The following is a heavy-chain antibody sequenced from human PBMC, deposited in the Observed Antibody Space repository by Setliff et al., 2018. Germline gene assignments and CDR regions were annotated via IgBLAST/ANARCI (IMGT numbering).Heavy chain of an antibody. CDR1: GFTFSGSA. Sequence: LRLSCAASGFTFSGSAMHWVRQASGKGLEWVGRIRSKANSYATAYAASVRGRFTISRDDSKNTAYLQMNSLKTEDTAVYYCTRLPPSLWFGESDAFDIWGQGTMVTVSS. J-gene: IGHJ3*02. CDR3: TRLPPSLWFGESDAFDI. V-gene: IGHV3-73*01. CDR2: IRSKANSYAT. D-gene: IGHD3-10*01.